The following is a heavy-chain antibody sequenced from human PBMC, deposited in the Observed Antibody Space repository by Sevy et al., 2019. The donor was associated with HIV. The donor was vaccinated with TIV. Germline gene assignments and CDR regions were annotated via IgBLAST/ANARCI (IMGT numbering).Heavy chain of an antibody. V-gene: IGHV4-34*01. CDR1: GGSFSGYY. D-gene: IGHD6-13*01. CDR3: ARSAAVADDPYYYYGMDV. CDR2: INHSGST. J-gene: IGHJ6*02. Sequence: SETLSLTCAVYGGSFSGYYWSWIRQPPGKGLEWIGEINHSGSTNYNPSLKSRVTISVDTSKNQFSLKLSSVTAADTAVYYCARSAAVADDPYYYYGMDVWGQGTTVTVSS.